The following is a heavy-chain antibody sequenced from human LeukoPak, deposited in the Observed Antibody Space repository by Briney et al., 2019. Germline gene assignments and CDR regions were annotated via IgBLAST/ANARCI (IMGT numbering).Heavy chain of an antibody. Sequence: SETLSLTCTVSGGSVSSNDYFWGWIRQSAAKGLEWIGSVDYSGDTYYNPSLKSRLTISIDTSRNQFSLRLSSATAAGADTAVYYCVREVNHYGLRRNSFDPWGQGLKVTVSS. V-gene: IGHV4-39*07. CDR2: VDYSGDT. CDR3: VREVNHYGLRRNSFDP. J-gene: IGHJ5*02. D-gene: IGHD3/OR15-3a*01. CDR1: GGSVSSNDYF.